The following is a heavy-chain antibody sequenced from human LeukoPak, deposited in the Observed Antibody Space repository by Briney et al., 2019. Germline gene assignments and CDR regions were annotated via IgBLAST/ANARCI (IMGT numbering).Heavy chain of an antibody. Sequence: PSETLSLTCTVSGGSISSYYWSWIRQPPGKGLEWIGYIYYSGSTNYNPSLKSRVTISVDTSKNQSSLKLSSVTAADTAVYYCARAPQYYMDVWGKGTTVTISS. CDR2: IYYSGST. V-gene: IGHV4-59*01. CDR3: ARAPQYYMDV. CDR1: GGSISSYY. J-gene: IGHJ6*03.